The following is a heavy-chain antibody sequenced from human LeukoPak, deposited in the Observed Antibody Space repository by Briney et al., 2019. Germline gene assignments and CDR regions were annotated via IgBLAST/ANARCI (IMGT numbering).Heavy chain of an antibody. CDR2: IYTSGST. V-gene: IGHV4-61*02. D-gene: IGHD3-22*01. Sequence: PSETLSLTCTVSGGSISSGSYYWTWIRPPAGKGLEWVGRIYTSGSTNYIPSLKSRVTISLDTSKNQFSLKLTSVTAADTAVYYCARGGYSDSSGSRDAFDIWGQGTMVTVSS. CDR3: ARGGYSDSSGSRDAFDI. J-gene: IGHJ3*02. CDR1: GGSISSGSYY.